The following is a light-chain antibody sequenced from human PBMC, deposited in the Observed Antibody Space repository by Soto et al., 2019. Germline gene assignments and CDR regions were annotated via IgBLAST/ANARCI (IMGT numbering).Light chain of an antibody. V-gene: IGLV2-11*01. CDR3: CSDACGFTCV. Sequence: QSALTQPRSVSGSPGQSVTISCTGASSDFGGYKYVSWYQHHPGKAPKLMIYDVGKRPSGVPDRFSGSKSGNTASLTISGLQADDEADYYCCSDACGFTCVFGGGTKLTVL. CDR1: SSDFGGYKY. CDR2: DVG. J-gene: IGLJ3*02.